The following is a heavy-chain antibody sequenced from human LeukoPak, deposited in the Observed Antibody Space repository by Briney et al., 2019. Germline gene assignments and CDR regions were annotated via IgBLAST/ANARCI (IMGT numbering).Heavy chain of an antibody. V-gene: IGHV3-30*18. J-gene: IGHJ4*02. CDR3: AKDASTVTLHADY. Sequence: GGSLRLSCAASGFAFSHAWMSWVRQAPGKGLEWVAVLSYDGSNSFYADSVKGRFTISRDNSKNTLYLQMNSLRPEDTAVYYCAKDASTVTLHADYWGQGTLVTVSS. CDR2: LSYDGSNS. CDR1: GFAFSHAW. D-gene: IGHD4-17*01.